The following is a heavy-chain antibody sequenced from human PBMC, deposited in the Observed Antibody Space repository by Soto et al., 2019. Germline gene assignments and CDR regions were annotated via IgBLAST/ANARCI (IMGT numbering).Heavy chain of an antibody. Sequence: EVQLVESGGGLVQPGGSLRLSCAASGFTFSSYWMSWIRQAPGKGLEWVANIKQDGSEKYNVDSVKGRFSISPDNAKNSVYLQMNTLRAEDTAVYYWASPGVGIWGQGTMDTVSS. J-gene: IGHJ3*02. V-gene: IGHV3-7*01. CDR2: IKQDGSEK. D-gene: IGHD1-26*01. CDR3: ASPGVGI. CDR1: GFTFSSYW.